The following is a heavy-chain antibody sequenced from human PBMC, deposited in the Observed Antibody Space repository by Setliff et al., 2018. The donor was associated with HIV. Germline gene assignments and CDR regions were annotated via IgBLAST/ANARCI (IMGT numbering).Heavy chain of an antibody. CDR1: GFTFSSYS. CDR3: ARDQIAARPFDY. D-gene: IGHD6-6*01. CDR2: ISSSSSYI. V-gene: IGHV3-21*01. J-gene: IGHJ4*02. Sequence: GGSLRLSCAASGFTFSSYSMNWVRQAPGKGLEWVSSISSSSSYIYYADSVKGRFTISRDNAKNSLYLQMNSLRAEDTAVYYYARDQIAARPFDYWGQGTLVTVSS.